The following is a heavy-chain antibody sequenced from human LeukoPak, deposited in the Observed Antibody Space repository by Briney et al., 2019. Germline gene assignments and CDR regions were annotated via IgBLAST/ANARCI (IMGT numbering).Heavy chain of an antibody. V-gene: IGHV4-61*02. D-gene: IGHD2-2*01. CDR1: GNSISGGDNY. CDR2: IYTSGST. CDR3: ARQYCSSTSCYFVSRYYYYYMDV. J-gene: IGHJ6*03. Sequence: PSETLSLTCTVSGNSISGGDNYWSWIRQPAGKGLEWIGRIYTSGSTNYNPSLKSRVTISVDTSKNQFSLKLSSVTAADTAVYYCARQYCSSTSCYFVSRYYYYYMDVWGKGTTVTVSS.